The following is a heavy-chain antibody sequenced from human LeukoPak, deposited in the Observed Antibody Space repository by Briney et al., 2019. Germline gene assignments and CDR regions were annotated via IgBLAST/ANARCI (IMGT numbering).Heavy chain of an antibody. CDR2: INPNSGGS. V-gene: IGHV1-2*06. Sequence: ASVKVSCKASGYTFTGYYMHWVRQAPGQGLEWMGRINPNSGGSNYAQKFQGRVTMTRDTSISTAYMELSRLRSDDTAVYYCARPYYDFWSGPYYYYYGMDVWGQGTTVTVSS. CDR3: ARPYYDFWSGPYYYYYGMDV. J-gene: IGHJ6*02. D-gene: IGHD3-3*01. CDR1: GYTFTGYY.